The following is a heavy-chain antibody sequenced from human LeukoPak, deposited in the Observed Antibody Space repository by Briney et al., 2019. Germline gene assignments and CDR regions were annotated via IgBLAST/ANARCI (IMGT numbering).Heavy chain of an antibody. V-gene: IGHV3-23*01. CDR1: GFTFSSYD. CDR3: ARDSGKYYDFWSGYYLELDY. J-gene: IGHJ4*02. CDR2: ISGSGDTT. Sequence: GGTLRLSCAASGFTFSSYDMSWVRQAPGKGLEWVSAISGSGDTTYYADSVKGRFTISRDNAKNSLYLQMNSLRAEDTAVYYCARDSGKYYDFWSGYYLELDYWGQGTLVTVSS. D-gene: IGHD3-3*01.